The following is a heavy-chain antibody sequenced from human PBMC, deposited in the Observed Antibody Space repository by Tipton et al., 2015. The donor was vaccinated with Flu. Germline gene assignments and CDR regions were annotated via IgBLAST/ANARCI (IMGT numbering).Heavy chain of an antibody. CDR3: AREKDSSGSEYFQH. D-gene: IGHD6-19*01. V-gene: IGHV4-39*07. CDR1: GASISSRSYY. J-gene: IGHJ1*01. Sequence: TLSLTCTVSGASISSRSYYWGWIRQHPGKGLEWIGCSYSSGSTYYNPSLTSRVTISLDTSKNQFSLKLSSVTAADTAVSYCAREKDSSGSEYFQHWGQGTLVTVSS. CDR2: SYSSGST.